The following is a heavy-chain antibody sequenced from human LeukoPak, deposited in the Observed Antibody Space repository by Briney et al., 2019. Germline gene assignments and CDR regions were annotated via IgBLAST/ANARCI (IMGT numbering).Heavy chain of an antibody. V-gene: IGHV3-53*01. CDR2: IYVSGTT. J-gene: IGHJ3*02. CDR1: GFTVRDGY. Sequence: GGSLRLSCAASGFTVRDGYMSWVRQAPGKRLEWLAFIYVSGTTFYAASVKGRFTISRDNSKNTLYLQMNSLRAEDTAVYYCAKAHYDFWSVNPDAFDIWGQGTMVTVSS. CDR3: AKAHYDFWSVNPDAFDI. D-gene: IGHD3-3*01.